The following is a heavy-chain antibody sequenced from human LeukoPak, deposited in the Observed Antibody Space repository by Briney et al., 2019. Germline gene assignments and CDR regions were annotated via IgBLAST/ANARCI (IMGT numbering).Heavy chain of an antibody. CDR3: ARGLGGQWLVLGAFDI. V-gene: IGHV3-20*01. Sequence: GGSLRLSCAASGFTFDDYGMSWVRQAPGKGLEWVSGINWNGGSTGYADSVKGRFTISRDNAKNSLYLQMNSLRAEDTALYHCARGLGGQWLVLGAFDIWGQGTMVTVSS. D-gene: IGHD6-19*01. CDR1: GFTFDDYG. J-gene: IGHJ3*02. CDR2: INWNGGST.